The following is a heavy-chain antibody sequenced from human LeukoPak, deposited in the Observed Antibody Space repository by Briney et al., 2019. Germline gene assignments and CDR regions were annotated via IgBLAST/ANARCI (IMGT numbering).Heavy chain of an antibody. V-gene: IGHV4-59*08. CDR3: ARYCSSTSCYGHWFDP. D-gene: IGHD2-2*01. J-gene: IGHJ5*02. CDR1: GGSISSYY. CDR2: IYYSGST. Sequence: SETLSLTCTVSGGSISSYYWSWIPQPPGKGLEGIGYIYYSGSTNYNPSLKSRVTISVGTSKNQFSLKLSPVTAADTAVYYCARYCSSTSCYGHWFDPWGQGTLVTVSS.